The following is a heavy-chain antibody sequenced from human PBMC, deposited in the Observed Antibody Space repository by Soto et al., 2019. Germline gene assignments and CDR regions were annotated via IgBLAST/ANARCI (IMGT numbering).Heavy chain of an antibody. CDR1: GFIVSTSY. D-gene: IGHD2-15*01. Sequence: EVQLVESGGGLVQPGGSLRLSCAASGFIVSTSYMNWVRQAPGKGLEWVSVIYTGGGAYYADSVKGRFTISRDDSKNTVYLQMNSLRAEDTAVYYCARDSCSAYWGQGTLVTVSS. J-gene: IGHJ4*02. V-gene: IGHV3-66*01. CDR2: IYTGGGA. CDR3: ARDSCSAY.